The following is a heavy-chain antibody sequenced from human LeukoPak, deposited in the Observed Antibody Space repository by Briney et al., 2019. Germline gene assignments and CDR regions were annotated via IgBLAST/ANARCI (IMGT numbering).Heavy chain of an antibody. D-gene: IGHD1-26*01. CDR1: GGSISSYY. V-gene: IGHV4-4*07. CDR3: ARDPRGIVGANHNWFDP. Sequence: KTSVTLSLTCTVSGGSISSYYWSWIRQPAGKGLEWIGRIYASGSTNYNPSLKSRVTMSVDTSKSQFSLKLISVTAADTAVYYCARDPRGIVGANHNWFDPWGQGTLVTVSS. J-gene: IGHJ5*02. CDR2: IYASGST.